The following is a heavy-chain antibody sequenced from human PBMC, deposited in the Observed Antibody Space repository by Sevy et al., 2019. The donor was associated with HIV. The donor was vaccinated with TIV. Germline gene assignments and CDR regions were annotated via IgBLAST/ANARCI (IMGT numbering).Heavy chain of an antibody. CDR2: ISAYNGNT. CDR1: GYTFTSYG. D-gene: IGHD2-2*01. CDR3: ARTLSGGHQLLFDDYYGMDV. V-gene: IGHV1-18*01. J-gene: IGHJ6*02. Sequence: ASVKVSCKASGYTFTSYGISWVRQAPGQGLEWMGWISAYNGNTNYAQKLQGRVTMTTDTSTSTAYMELRSLRSDDTAVYYCARTLSGGHQLLFDDYYGMDVRGQGTTVTVSS.